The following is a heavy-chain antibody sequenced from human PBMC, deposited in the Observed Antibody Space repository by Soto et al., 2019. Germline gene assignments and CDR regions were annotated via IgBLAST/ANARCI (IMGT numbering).Heavy chain of an antibody. D-gene: IGHD5-18*01. CDR3: ARGDSGYGYVY. CDR1: GGSFSGYY. V-gene: IGHV4-34*01. J-gene: IGHJ4*02. CDR2: INHSGST. Sequence: SETLSFTCAVYGGSFSGYYWSWIRQPPGKGLEWIGEINHSGSTNYNPSLKSRVTISVDTSKNQFSLKLSSVTAADTAVYYCARGDSGYGYVYWGQGTLVTVS.